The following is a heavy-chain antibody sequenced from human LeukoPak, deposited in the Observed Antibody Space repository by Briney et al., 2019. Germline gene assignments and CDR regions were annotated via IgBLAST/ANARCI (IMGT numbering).Heavy chain of an antibody. V-gene: IGHV1-8*01. CDR1: GYTFSNYD. J-gene: IGHJ4*02. CDR2: MNPNSGNT. D-gene: IGHD2-2*01. Sequence: GASVRVSCKASGYTFSNYDFTWVRQAPGQGLEYMGWMNPNSGNTGFAQKFMGRVTMTSDASTTSAFMELMRLTSEDTAVYYCTRAVRNQLLSEYWGQGTRITVSS. CDR3: TRAVRNQLLSEY.